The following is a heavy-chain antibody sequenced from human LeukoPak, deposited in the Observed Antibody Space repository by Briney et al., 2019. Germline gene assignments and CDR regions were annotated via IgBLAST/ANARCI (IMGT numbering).Heavy chain of an antibody. CDR3: ERDSRHIVVVPAAIEFLRKGGGYYYYGMDV. J-gene: IGHJ6*02. CDR1: GGSISSYY. D-gene: IGHD2-2*01. V-gene: IGHV4-59*01. Sequence: SETLSLTCTVSGGSISSYYGSWIRQPPGKGLEWIGYIYYSGSTNYNPSLKSRVTISVDTSKNQFSLKLSSVTAADTAVYYCERDSRHIVVVPAAIEFLRKGGGYYYYGMDVWGQGTTVTVSS. CDR2: IYYSGST.